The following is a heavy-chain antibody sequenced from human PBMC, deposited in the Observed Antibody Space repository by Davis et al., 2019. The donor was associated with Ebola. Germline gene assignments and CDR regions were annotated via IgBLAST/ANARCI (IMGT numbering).Heavy chain of an antibody. CDR1: GFTFSSYW. CDR2: INSDGSST. CDR3: ARESYSSYYGMDV. J-gene: IGHJ6*02. Sequence: GESLKISCAASGFTFSSYWMHWVRQAPGKGLVWVSRINSDGSSTSYAGSVKGRFTISRDNAKNTLYLQMNSLRAEDTAVYYCARESYSSYYGMDVWGQGTTVTVSS. D-gene: IGHD5-18*01. V-gene: IGHV3-74*01.